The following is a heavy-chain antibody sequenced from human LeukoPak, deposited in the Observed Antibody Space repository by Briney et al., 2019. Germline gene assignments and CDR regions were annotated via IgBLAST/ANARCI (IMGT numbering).Heavy chain of an antibody. D-gene: IGHD4-17*01. J-gene: IGHJ4*02. Sequence: GGSLRLSCAASGFTFSSYAMSWLGQAPGKGLEWVSAISGSGGSTYYADSVKGRFTISRDNSKNTLYLQMNSLRAEDTAVYYCAKIPTVTTYFDYWGQRTLVTVSS. V-gene: IGHV3-23*01. CDR2: ISGSGGST. CDR3: AKIPTVTTYFDY. CDR1: GFTFSSYA.